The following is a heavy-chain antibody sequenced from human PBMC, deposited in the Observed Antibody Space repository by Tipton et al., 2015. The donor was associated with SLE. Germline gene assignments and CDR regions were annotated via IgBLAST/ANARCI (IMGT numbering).Heavy chain of an antibody. CDR2: INNSGSSR. Sequence: GSLRLSCVASGFVFSDYEMYWVRQAPGKGLGRVSHINNSGSSRYSADSVMGRFTISRDNSKNTLYLQMNSLRAEDTAVYYCARDPYSSSRTWYYGMDVWGQGTTVTVSS. CDR1: GFVFSDYE. V-gene: IGHV3-48*03. J-gene: IGHJ6*02. D-gene: IGHD6-13*01. CDR3: ARDPYSSSRTWYYGMDV.